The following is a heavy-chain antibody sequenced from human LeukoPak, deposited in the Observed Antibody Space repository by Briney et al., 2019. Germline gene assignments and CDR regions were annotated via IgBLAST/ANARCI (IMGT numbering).Heavy chain of an antibody. CDR2: INPNSGGT. CDR3: ARERVADPVGLGY. V-gene: IGHV1-2*02. Sequence: ASVKLSCKASGYTFTGYYMHWVRQAPGQGLEWMGWINPNSGGTNYAQKFQGRVTMTRYTAISTAYMELSRLRPDDTAVYYCARERVADPVGLGYWGQGTLVTVSS. CDR1: GYTFTGYY. J-gene: IGHJ4*02. D-gene: IGHD1-26*01.